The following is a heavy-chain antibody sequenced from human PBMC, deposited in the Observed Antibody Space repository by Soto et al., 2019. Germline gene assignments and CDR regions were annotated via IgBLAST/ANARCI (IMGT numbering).Heavy chain of an antibody. J-gene: IGHJ5*02. Sequence: GESLKISCKGSGYSFANYRIGWVRQMPGKGLEWMGVIHPGDSDTRYSPSFQGQVTISADKSINTAYLQWSSLKASDTAMYYCARLYSSFMSPVASWGQGTLVTVSS. D-gene: IGHD6-6*01. CDR3: ARLYSSFMSPVAS. V-gene: IGHV5-51*01. CDR1: GYSFANYR. CDR2: IHPGDSDT.